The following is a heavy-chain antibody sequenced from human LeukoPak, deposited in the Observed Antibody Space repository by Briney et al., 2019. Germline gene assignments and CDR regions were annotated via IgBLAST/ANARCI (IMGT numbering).Heavy chain of an antibody. V-gene: IGHV7-4-1*02. CDR1: GYMFTSYT. Sequence: GASVKVSCKASGYMFTSYTMNWVRQAPGQGLEWMGWINTNTGNPTYAQGFTGRFVFSLDTSVSTAYLQISSLKAEDTAIYYCARAHPGYSYGPPFIDYWGQGTLVTVSS. D-gene: IGHD5-18*01. CDR3: ARAHPGYSYGPPFIDY. J-gene: IGHJ4*02. CDR2: INTNTGNP.